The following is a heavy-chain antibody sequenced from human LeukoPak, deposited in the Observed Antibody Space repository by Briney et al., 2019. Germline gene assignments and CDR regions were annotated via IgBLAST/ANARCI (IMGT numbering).Heavy chain of an antibody. D-gene: IGHD3-3*01. CDR3: ARDKPVTIFGVVLEDYYYMDV. J-gene: IGHJ6*03. V-gene: IGHV4-59*12. CDR2: IHYSGST. CDR1: GGSISGYH. Sequence: SETLSLTCTVSGGSISGYHWSWIWQPPGKGLEWIGYIHYSGSTNYNPSLKSRVTISVDTSKNQFSLKLSSVTAADTAVYYCARDKPVTIFGVVLEDYYYMDVWGKGTTVTVSS.